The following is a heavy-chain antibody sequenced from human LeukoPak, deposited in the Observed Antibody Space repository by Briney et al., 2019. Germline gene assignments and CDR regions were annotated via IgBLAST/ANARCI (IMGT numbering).Heavy chain of an antibody. J-gene: IGHJ4*02. CDR3: ARELYSSGWYYFDY. D-gene: IGHD6-19*01. CDR1: GYTFTSYY. CDR2: INPNSGGT. V-gene: IGHV1-2*02. Sequence: ASVKVSCKASGYTFTSYYMHWVRQAPGQGLEWMGWINPNSGGTNYAQKFQGRVTMTRDTSISTAYMELSRLRSDDTAVYYCARELYSSGWYYFDYWGQGTLVTVSS.